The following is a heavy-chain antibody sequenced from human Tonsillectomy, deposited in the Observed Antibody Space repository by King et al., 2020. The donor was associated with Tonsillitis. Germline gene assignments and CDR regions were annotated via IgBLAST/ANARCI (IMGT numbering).Heavy chain of an antibody. CDR3: TTLGYSYPFDY. J-gene: IGHJ4*02. V-gene: IGHV3-15*07. CDR2: IKSKIDCGTT. D-gene: IGHD5-18*01. Sequence: VQLVESGGGLVKPGGSLKLSCAASGFTFNDAWMNWVRQAPGKGLEWVGRIKSKIDCGTTDYAAPMKGRFTISRDDSKNTFYLQMNSLKIEDTAVYFCTTLGYSYPFDYWGQGTLVTVSS. CDR1: GFTFNDAW.